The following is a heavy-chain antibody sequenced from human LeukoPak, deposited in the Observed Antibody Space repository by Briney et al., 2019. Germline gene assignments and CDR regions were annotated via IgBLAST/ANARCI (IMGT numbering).Heavy chain of an antibody. CDR3: ARDLSEVGWFDP. V-gene: IGHV1-69*13. CDR2: IIPIFGTA. CDR1: GGTFSSYA. J-gene: IGHJ5*02. Sequence: GASVKVSCKASGGTFSSYAISWVRQAPGQGLEWMGGIIPIFGTANYAQKFQGRVTITADESTSTAYMELSSLRSEDTAVYYCARDLSEVGWFDPWGQGTLVTVSS. D-gene: IGHD2-2*01.